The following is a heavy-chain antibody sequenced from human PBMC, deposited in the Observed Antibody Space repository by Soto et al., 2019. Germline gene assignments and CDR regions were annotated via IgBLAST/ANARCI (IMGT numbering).Heavy chain of an antibody. V-gene: IGHV3-30*18. J-gene: IGHJ6*02. Sequence: PGGSLRLSCAASGFTFSSYGMHWVRQAPGKRLEWVAVISYDGSNKYYADSVKGRFTISRDNSKNTLYLQMNSLRAEDTAVYYCAKEVHPMVRGQYGMDVWGQGTTVTVSS. CDR1: GFTFSSYG. CDR3: AKEVHPMVRGQYGMDV. D-gene: IGHD3-10*01. CDR2: ISYDGSNK.